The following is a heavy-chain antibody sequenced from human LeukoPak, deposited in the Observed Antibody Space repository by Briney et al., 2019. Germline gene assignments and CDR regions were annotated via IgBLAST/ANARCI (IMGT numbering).Heavy chain of an antibody. CDR1: GYSFTTYW. CDR3: ASGGGFGVVINDAFDI. V-gene: IGHV5-51*01. Sequence: GESLKISCKGSGYSFTTYWIGWVRQMPGRGLEWMGIIYPRDSDTRYSPSFQGQVTISADKSISTAYLQWSSLKASDTAMYYCASGGGFGVVINDAFDIWGQGTMVTVSS. J-gene: IGHJ3*02. CDR2: IYPRDSDT. D-gene: IGHD3-3*01.